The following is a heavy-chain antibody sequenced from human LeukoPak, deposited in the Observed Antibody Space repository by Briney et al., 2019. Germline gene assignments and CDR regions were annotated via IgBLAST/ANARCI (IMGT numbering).Heavy chain of an antibody. V-gene: IGHV4-34*01. CDR2: INHSGST. CDR3: ARGLVREVKDAFDI. Sequence: SETLSLTCTVSGGSISSYYWSWIRQPPGKGLEWIGEINHSGSTNYNPSLKSRVTISIDTSKNQFSLKLSSVTAADTAVYYCARGLVREVKDAFDIWGQGTMVTVSS. D-gene: IGHD3-22*01. J-gene: IGHJ3*02. CDR1: GGSISSYY.